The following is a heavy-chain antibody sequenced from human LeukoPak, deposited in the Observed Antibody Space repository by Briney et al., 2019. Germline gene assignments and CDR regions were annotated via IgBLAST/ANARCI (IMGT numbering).Heavy chain of an antibody. Sequence: GGSLRLSCAASGFTFSDYYMSWIRQAPGKGLEWVSYISSSGSTIYYADSVKGRFTISRDNAKNSLYLQMNSLRVEGTAVYYCARAGYYYDSSGYFPWGQGTLVTVSS. CDR3: ARAGYYYDSSGYFP. D-gene: IGHD3-22*01. CDR1: GFTFSDYY. CDR2: ISSSGSTI. J-gene: IGHJ5*02. V-gene: IGHV3-11*04.